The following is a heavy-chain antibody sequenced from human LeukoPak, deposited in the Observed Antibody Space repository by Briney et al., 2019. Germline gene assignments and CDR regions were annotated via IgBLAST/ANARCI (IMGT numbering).Heavy chain of an antibody. CDR1: GFAFNNHA. Sequence: RGGSLRLSCAASGFAFNNHAMSWVRLAPGKGLEWVSGISGSGDRLFYADSVKGRFTISRDNSKNTLYLQMNSLRVEDTAVYYCAKDGSDIYVRGAFDIWGQGTMVTVSS. CDR3: AKDGSDIYVRGAFDI. J-gene: IGHJ3*02. CDR2: ISGSGDRL. D-gene: IGHD3-10*02. V-gene: IGHV3-23*01.